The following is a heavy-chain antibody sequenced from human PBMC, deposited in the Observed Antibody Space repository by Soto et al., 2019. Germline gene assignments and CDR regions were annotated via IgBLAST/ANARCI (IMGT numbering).Heavy chain of an antibody. J-gene: IGHJ3*02. V-gene: IGHV3-23*01. CDR2: ISDSGHST. D-gene: IGHD6-19*01. CDR3: ARVKAQILSSGWYGGDDI. CDR1: GFTFSTYS. Sequence: EVQLLESGGGLVQPGGSLRLSCAASGFTFSTYSMTWVRQAPGKGLEWVSTISDSGHSTHYAESVRGRFAISRDNSKNTLFLQMNSLRAEDTAVYYCARVKAQILSSGWYGGDDIWGQGTMVTVSS.